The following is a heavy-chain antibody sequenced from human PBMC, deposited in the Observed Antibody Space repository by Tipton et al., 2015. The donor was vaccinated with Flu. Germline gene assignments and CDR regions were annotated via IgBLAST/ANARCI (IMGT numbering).Heavy chain of an antibody. CDR3: ARCRSGYCDWFDP. CDR2: ISSTGET. D-gene: IGHD3-22*01. CDR1: GDSINGAYSF. V-gene: IGHV4-61*02. J-gene: IGHJ5*02. Sequence: TLSLTCSVSGDSINGAYSFWTWIRQPAGKGLQWVGRISSTGETDYNVPFKGRVTISIDTSKNQFSLKLSFVTAADTAVYYCARCRSGYCDWFDPWGQGTLVTVSS.